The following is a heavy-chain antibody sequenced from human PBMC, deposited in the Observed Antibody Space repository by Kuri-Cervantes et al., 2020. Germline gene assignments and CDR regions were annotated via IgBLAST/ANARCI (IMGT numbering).Heavy chain of an antibody. CDR1: GGSISSGGYY. CDR3: ARSSAAGTIDP. V-gene: IGHV4-61*08. CDR2: IYYSGST. Sequence: SETLSLTCTVSGGSISSGGYYWSWIRQPPGKGLEWIGYIYYSGSTNYNPSLKSRATISVDTSKNQFSLKLSSVTAADTAVYYCARSSAAGTIDPWGQGTLVTVSS. J-gene: IGHJ5*02. D-gene: IGHD6-13*01.